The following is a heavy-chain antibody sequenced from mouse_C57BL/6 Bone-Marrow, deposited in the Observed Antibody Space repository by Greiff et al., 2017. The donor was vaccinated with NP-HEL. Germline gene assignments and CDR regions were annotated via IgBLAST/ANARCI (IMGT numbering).Heavy chain of an antibody. D-gene: IGHD2-4*01. V-gene: IGHV1-69*01. CDR1: GYTFTSYW. Sequence: QVQLQQPGAELVMPGASVKLSCKASGYTFTSYWMHWVKQRPGQGLEWIGEIDPSDSYTNYNQKFKGKSTLTVDKSSSTAYMQLSSLTAEDSAVDDCAREGAYDYDAWGQGTTLTVSS. CDR3: AREGAYDYDA. J-gene: IGHJ2*01. CDR2: IDPSDSYT.